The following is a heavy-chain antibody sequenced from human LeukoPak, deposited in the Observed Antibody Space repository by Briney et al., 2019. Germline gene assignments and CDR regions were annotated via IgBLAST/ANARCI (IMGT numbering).Heavy chain of an antibody. CDR2: IYYSGST. V-gene: IGHV4-39*02. CDR1: GGSISSSSYY. J-gene: IGHJ4*02. Sequence: SETLSLTCTVSGGSISSSSYYWGWIRQPPGKGLEWIGSIYYSGSTYYNPSLKSRVTISVDTSKNQFSLKLSSVTAADTAVYCCARDALAVAGTSDYWGQGTLVTVSS. D-gene: IGHD6-19*01. CDR3: ARDALAVAGTSDY.